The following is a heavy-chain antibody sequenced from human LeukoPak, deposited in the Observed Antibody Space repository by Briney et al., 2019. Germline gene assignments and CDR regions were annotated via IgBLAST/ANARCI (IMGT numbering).Heavy chain of an antibody. Sequence: PGRSLRLSCAASGFTFNNYAMHWVRQAPGKGLEWVAVILSHGNSKNYADSVKGRFTISRDNSKNTLYLQMNSLRAEDTAVYYCARGRRGWYYFDYWGQGTLVTVSS. CDR1: GFTFNNYA. D-gene: IGHD6-19*01. V-gene: IGHV3-30-3*01. J-gene: IGHJ4*02. CDR3: ARGRRGWYYFDY. CDR2: ILSHGNSK.